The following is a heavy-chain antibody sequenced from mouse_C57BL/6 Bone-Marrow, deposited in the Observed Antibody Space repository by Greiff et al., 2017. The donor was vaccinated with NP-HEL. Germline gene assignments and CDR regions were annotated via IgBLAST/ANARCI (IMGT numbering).Heavy chain of an antibody. CDR3: AREAPLYYGSSPH. Sequence: EVKLQESGPGLVKPSQSLSLTCSVTGYSITSGYYWNWIRQFPGNKLEWMGYISYDGSNNYNPSLKNRISITRDTSKNQFFLKLNSVTTEDTATYYCAREAPLYYGSSPHWGQGTTLTVSS. CDR1: GYSITSGYY. D-gene: IGHD1-1*01. V-gene: IGHV3-6*01. CDR2: ISYDGSN. J-gene: IGHJ2*01.